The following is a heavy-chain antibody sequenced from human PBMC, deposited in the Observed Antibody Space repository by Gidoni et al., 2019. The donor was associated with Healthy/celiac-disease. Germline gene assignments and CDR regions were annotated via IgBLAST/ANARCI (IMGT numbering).Heavy chain of an antibody. D-gene: IGHD6-19*01. CDR1: GGTFSSYA. J-gene: IGHJ5*02. CDR2: IIPIFGTA. Sequence: QVQLVQSGAEVKKPGSSVKVSCKAPGGTFSSYAISWVRQAPGQGLEWMGGIIPIFGTANYAQKFQGRVTITADESTSTAYMELSSLRSEDTAVYYCAREGGVAVAGTTYWFDPWGQGTLVTVSS. CDR3: AREGGVAVAGTTYWFDP. V-gene: IGHV1-69*01.